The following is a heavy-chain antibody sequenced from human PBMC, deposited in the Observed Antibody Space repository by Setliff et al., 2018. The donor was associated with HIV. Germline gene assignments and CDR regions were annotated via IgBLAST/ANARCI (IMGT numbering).Heavy chain of an antibody. CDR2: IFYTGST. Sequence: SETLSLTCSVSGGSISSSTYYWCWIRQPPGKGLEWIGDIFYTGSTYYNPSLKSRVAISVDTSENQFSLKLNSVTAADTAVYYCARRGRDGVFIMFATGFDPWGQGALVTVSS. D-gene: IGHD2-8*01. CDR1: GGSISSSTYY. V-gene: IGHV4-39*01. J-gene: IGHJ5*02. CDR3: ARRGRDGVFIMFATGFDP.